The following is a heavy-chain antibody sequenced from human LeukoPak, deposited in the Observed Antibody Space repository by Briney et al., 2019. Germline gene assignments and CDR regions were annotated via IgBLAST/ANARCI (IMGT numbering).Heavy chain of an antibody. V-gene: IGHV3-30-3*01. CDR2: VSYDGSNQ. Sequence: GGSLRLSCAASEFTFSAYWMHWVRQAPGKGLEWVALVSYDGSNQYYADSVKGRFTISRDNSKNMLYLQMNSLSTEDTAVYYCARDPSLRTTLDYWGQGTLVTVSS. CDR3: ARDPSLRTTLDY. D-gene: IGHD1-1*01. CDR1: EFTFSAYW. J-gene: IGHJ4*02.